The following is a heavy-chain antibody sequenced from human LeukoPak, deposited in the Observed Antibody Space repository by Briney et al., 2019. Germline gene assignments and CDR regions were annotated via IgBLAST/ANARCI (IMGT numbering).Heavy chain of an antibody. D-gene: IGHD3-16*01. Sequence: PGGSLRLSCAASGFTFSDYSMNWVRQAPGKGLEWVSSLRGDGETFYADSVKGRFTLSRDDSRNTVYLQLNNLRVEDTAVYSKASWVSSADAVLWGQGTLVTVSS. CDR1: GFTFSDYS. CDR3: ASWVSSADAVL. CDR2: LRGDGET. J-gene: IGHJ4*02. V-gene: IGHV3-23*01.